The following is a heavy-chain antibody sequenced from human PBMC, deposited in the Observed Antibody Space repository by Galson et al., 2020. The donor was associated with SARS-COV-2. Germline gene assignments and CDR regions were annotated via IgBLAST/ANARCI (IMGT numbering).Heavy chain of an antibody. D-gene: IGHD3-10*01. CDR1: GYTFTGYY. J-gene: IGHJ5*02. V-gene: IGHV1-2*02. CDR3: ARESGHYYYGSGSYYNHWFDP. Sequence: ASVKVSCKASGYTFTGYYMHWVRQAPGQGLEWMGWINPNSGGTNYAQKFQGRVTMTRDTSISTAYMELSRLRSDDTAVYYCARESGHYYYGSGSYYNHWFDPWCQGTLVTVSS. CDR2: INPNSGGT.